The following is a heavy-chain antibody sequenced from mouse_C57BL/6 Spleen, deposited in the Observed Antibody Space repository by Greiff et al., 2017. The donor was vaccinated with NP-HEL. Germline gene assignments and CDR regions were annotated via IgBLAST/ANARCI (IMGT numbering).Heavy chain of an antibody. CDR2: IRNKANGYTT. V-gene: IGHV7-3*01. CDR1: GFTFTDYY. Sequence: EVKLVESGGGLVQPGGSLSLSCAASGFTFTDYYMSWVRQPPGKALEWLGFIRNKANGYTTEYSASVKGRFTISRDNSQSILYLQMNALRAEDSATYYCARYIRFVPYDAMDYWGQGTSVTVSS. CDR3: ARYIRFVPYDAMDY. J-gene: IGHJ4*01.